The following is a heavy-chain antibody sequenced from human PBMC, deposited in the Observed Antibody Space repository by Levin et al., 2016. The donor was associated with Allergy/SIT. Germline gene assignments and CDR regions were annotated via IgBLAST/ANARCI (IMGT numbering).Heavy chain of an antibody. CDR1: GYTFTSYA. CDR3: AREKGIAAAGIDY. V-gene: IGHV1-3*01. Sequence: ASVKVSCKASGYTFTSYAMHWVRQAPGQRLEWTGWINAGNGNTKYSQKFQGRVTITRDTSASTAYMELSSLRSEDTAVYYCAREKGIAAAGIDYWGQGTLVTVSS. CDR2: INAGNGNT. D-gene: IGHD6-13*01. J-gene: IGHJ4*02.